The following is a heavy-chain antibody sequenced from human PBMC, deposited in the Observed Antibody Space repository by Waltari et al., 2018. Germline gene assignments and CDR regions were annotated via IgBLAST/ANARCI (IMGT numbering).Heavy chain of an antibody. CDR3: SRGTDAYKSGNY. CDR1: GETFSGYY. V-gene: IGHV4-34*01. Sequence: QVQLQQWGAGLLKPSETLSLTCAVYGETFSGYYWIWTRHSPGKGLEWIGEIHPSGNINYNPSLKRRLSISGDASKIQFSLKLNSMTAADTAVYYCSRGTDAYKSGNYWGQGTLVSVSS. CDR2: IHPSGNI. D-gene: IGHD3-10*01. J-gene: IGHJ4*02.